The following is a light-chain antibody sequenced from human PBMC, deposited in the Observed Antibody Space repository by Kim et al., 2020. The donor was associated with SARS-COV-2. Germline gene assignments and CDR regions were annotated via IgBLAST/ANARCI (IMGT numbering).Light chain of an antibody. CDR1: QSISSW. J-gene: IGKJ4*01. V-gene: IGKV1-5*03. CDR3: QHGLT. CDR2: KAS. Sequence: DIQMTQSPSTLSASVGDRVTITCRASQSISSWLAWYQQKPGKAPKLLIYKASSLESGVPSRFSGSGSGTEFTLTISSLQPDDFATYYCQHGLTFGGGTKVDIK.